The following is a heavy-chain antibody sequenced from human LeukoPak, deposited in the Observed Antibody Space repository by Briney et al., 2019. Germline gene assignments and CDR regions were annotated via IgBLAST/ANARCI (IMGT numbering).Heavy chain of an antibody. D-gene: IGHD3-10*01. V-gene: IGHV4-39*01. CDR1: GVSISSSSYY. Sequence: PSETLSLTCTVSGVSISSSSYYWGWIRQPPGKGLEWIGSIYYTGSTYYNPSIKSRVTLSVDTSKNQFSLKMSSATAADTAVYYCGGRRITMVREEDYWGQGTLVTVSS. J-gene: IGHJ4*02. CDR2: IYYTGST. CDR3: GGRRITMVREEDY.